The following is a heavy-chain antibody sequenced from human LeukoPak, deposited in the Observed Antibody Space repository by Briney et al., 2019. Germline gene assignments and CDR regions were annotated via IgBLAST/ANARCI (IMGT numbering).Heavy chain of an antibody. V-gene: IGHV5-51*01. D-gene: IGHD2-8*01. CDR2: IYPDESDT. CDR3: ARRGHCTNGVCYSNYYYYMDV. J-gene: IGHJ6*03. Sequence: GESLKISCKGSGYSFTSYWIGWVRQMPGKGLEWMGIIYPDESDTRYSPSFDGPVIISVDKSISTAYLQWSSLKASDTATYYCARRGHCTNGVCYSNYYYYMDVWGKGTTVTVSS. CDR1: GYSFTSYW.